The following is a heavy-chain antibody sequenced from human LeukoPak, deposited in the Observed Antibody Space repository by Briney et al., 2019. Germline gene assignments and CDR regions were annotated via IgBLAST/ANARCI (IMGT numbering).Heavy chain of an antibody. D-gene: IGHD3-22*01. Sequence: SVTVSCKASGGTFSSYTISWVRQAPGQGLEWMGRIIPILGIANYAQKFQGRVTITADKSTSTAYMELSSLRSEDTAVYYCARSAGYDSSGHDYYYYGMDVWGQGPTVTVSS. V-gene: IGHV1-69*02. CDR3: ARSAGYDSSGHDYYYYGMDV. J-gene: IGHJ6*02. CDR1: GGTFSSYT. CDR2: IIPILGIA.